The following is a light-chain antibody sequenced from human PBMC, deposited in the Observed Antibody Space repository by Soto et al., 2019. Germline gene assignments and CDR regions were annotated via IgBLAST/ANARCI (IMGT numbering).Light chain of an antibody. V-gene: IGLV3-21*02. J-gene: IGLJ1*01. Sequence: LTHPASGSVAPGQTATVTCGGNNVGSKSVHWYQQKPGQAPVLVVYDDSDRPSGIPERFSGSNSGNTATLTISRVEAGDEADYYCQVWDTSSDQGVFGTGTKVTVL. CDR1: NVGSKS. CDR2: DDS. CDR3: QVWDTSSDQGV.